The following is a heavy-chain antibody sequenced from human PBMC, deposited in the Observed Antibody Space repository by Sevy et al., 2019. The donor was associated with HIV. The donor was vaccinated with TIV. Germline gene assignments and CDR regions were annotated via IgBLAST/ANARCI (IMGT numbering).Heavy chain of an antibody. D-gene: IGHD2-15*01. J-gene: IGHJ4*02. CDR3: AKDLAGPGRRYFDY. V-gene: IGHV3-30*02. Sequence: GGSLRLSCTASGFTFSNFGMHWVRQVPGKGLEWVTFIRFDGSDKYYAASVKGRFIISRDDSKNRLYLQMDSLRPEDTALYYCAKDLAGPGRRYFDYWGQGPLVTVSS. CDR2: IRFDGSDK. CDR1: GFTFSNFG.